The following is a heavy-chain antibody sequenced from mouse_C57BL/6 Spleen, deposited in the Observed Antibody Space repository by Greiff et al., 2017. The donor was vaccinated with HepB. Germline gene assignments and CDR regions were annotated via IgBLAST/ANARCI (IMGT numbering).Heavy chain of an antibody. CDR3: ARLLGFAY. Sequence: EVMLVESGGGLVKPGGSLKLSCAASGFTFSDYRMHWVRQAPEKGLEWVAYISSGSSTIYYADTVKGRFTISRDNAKNTLFLQMTSLRSEDTAMYYCARLLGFAYWGQGTLVTVSA. J-gene: IGHJ3*01. CDR2: ISSGSSTI. CDR1: GFTFSDYR. V-gene: IGHV5-17*01.